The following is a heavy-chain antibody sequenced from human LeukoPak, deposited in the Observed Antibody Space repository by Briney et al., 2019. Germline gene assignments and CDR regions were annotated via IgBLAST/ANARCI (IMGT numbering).Heavy chain of an antibody. CDR2: ISGSSGTI. J-gene: IGHJ4*02. Sequence: GGSLRLSCAGSGFAFSRYGMTCVRQAPGKGLEWVSYISGSSGTINYADSVKGRLTISRDNAKNSLFLQMNGLRVEDTAVYFCAREHDYGDYAFDFWGRGTLVTVSS. CDR1: GFAFSRYG. D-gene: IGHD4-17*01. CDR3: AREHDYGDYAFDF. V-gene: IGHV3-48*04.